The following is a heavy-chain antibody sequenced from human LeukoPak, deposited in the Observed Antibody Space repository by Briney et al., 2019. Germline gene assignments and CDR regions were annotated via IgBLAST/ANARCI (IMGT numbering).Heavy chain of an antibody. D-gene: IGHD2-2*03. CDR3: ARQKLDVVVVPAAPFDY. CDR2: IYYSGST. V-gene: IGHV4-39*01. J-gene: IGHJ4*02. Sequence: SETLSLTCTVSGGSISSSSYYWGWIRQPPGKGLEWIASIYYSGSTYYNPSLKSRVTISVDTSKNQFSLKLSSVTAADTAVYYCARQKLDVVVVPAAPFDYWGQGTLVTVS. CDR1: GGSISSSSYY.